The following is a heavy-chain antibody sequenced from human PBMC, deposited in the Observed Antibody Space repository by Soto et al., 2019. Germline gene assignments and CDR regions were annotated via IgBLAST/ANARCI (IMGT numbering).Heavy chain of an antibody. J-gene: IGHJ4*02. V-gene: IGHV3-74*01. Sequence: GGSLRLSCAASGFTFSSYWMHWVRQAPGKGLVWVSRINSDGSSTSYADSVKGRFTISRDNAKNTLYLQMNSLRAEDTAVYYRARDLGSSWYFGDPNDYWGQGTLVTVSS. D-gene: IGHD6-13*01. CDR2: INSDGSST. CDR1: GFTFSSYW. CDR3: ARDLGSSWYFGDPNDY.